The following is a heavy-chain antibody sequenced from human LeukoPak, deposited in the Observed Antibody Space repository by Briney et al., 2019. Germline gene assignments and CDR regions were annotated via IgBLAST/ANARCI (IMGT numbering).Heavy chain of an antibody. D-gene: IGHD6-19*01. CDR1: GYTFTSYY. CDR2: FDPEDGET. V-gene: IGHV1-24*01. J-gene: IGHJ4*02. Sequence: ASVKVSCKASGYTFTSYYMHWVRQAPGKGLEWMGGFDPEDGETIYAQKFQGRVTMTEDTSTDTAYMELSSLRSEDTAVYYCATVPLRRYSSGWYGFSSWGQGTLVAVSS. CDR3: ATVPLRRYSSGWYGFSS.